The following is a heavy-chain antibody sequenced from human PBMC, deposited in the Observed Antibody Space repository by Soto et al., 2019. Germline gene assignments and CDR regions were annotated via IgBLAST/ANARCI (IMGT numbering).Heavy chain of an antibody. CDR2: IDPSDSCT. V-gene: IGHV5-10-1*01. Sequence: PGESLKISCKGSGYSFTSYWISWVRQMPGKGLEWMGRIDPSDSCTNYSPSFQGHVTISADKSISTAYLQWSSLKASDTAMYYCARRVTDTAMVFYYGMDVWGQGTTVTVSS. CDR3: ARRVTDTAMVFYYGMDV. D-gene: IGHD5-18*01. CDR1: GYSFTSYW. J-gene: IGHJ6*02.